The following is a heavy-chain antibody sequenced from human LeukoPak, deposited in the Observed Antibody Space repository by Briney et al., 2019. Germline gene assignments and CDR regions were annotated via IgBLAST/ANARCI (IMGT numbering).Heavy chain of an antibody. J-gene: IGHJ6*03. D-gene: IGHD5-18*01. CDR1: GFTFTSFG. V-gene: IGHV3-23*01. CDR3: AKASRFGYSYVPREYFYYTDV. Sequence: PGGSLRLSCAASGFTFTSFGMSWVRQAPGKGLEWVSTISGSGGSTYYADSVRRRFTISRDNSKNTLYLQMNTLRAEDTAVYYCAKASRFGYSYVPREYFYYTDVWGKGTTVTISS. CDR2: ISGSGGST.